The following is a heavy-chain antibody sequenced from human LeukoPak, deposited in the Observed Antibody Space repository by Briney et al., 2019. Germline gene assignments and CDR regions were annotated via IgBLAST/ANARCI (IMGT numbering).Heavy chain of an antibody. J-gene: IGHJ4*02. V-gene: IGHV4-34*01. CDR1: GGSFSGYY. CDR3: ARHSGYYGSGSYYFDY. CDR2: INHSGST. Sequence: SETLSLTCAVYGGSFSGYYWSWIRQPPGKGLEWIGEINHSGSTNYNPSLKSRVTISVDTSKNQFSLKLSSVTAADTAVYYCARHSGYYGSGSYYFDYWGQGTLVTVSS. D-gene: IGHD3-10*01.